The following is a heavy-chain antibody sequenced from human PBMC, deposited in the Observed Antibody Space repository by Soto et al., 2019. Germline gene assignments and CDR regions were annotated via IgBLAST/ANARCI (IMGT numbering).Heavy chain of an antibody. V-gene: IGHV4-59*01. CDR1: GGSISNYY. Sequence: QVQLQESGPGLVKPSETLSLTCTVSGGSISNYYWSWIRQSPGKGLEWIAYIYYMGTTNYNPSLTARATRSHETSKIQFSLKLSTETAADTAVYYCVRGGGGYGNGTIDHWGRGTLVTVSS. CDR3: VRGGGGYGNGTIDH. J-gene: IGHJ4*02. D-gene: IGHD5-18*01. CDR2: IYYMGTT.